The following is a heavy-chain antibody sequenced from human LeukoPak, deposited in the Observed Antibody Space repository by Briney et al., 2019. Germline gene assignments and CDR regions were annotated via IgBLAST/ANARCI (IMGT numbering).Heavy chain of an antibody. CDR2: IYYSGST. Sequence: SETLSLTCTVSGGSITNYYLSWIRQPPGKGLEWVGYIYYSGSTNYNPSLKSRVTISVDTSKNQFSLKLSSVTAADTAVYYCARGKTVTHFDYWGQGTLVTVSS. CDR3: ARGKTVTHFDY. J-gene: IGHJ4*02. D-gene: IGHD4-11*01. CDR1: GGSITNYY. V-gene: IGHV4-59*12.